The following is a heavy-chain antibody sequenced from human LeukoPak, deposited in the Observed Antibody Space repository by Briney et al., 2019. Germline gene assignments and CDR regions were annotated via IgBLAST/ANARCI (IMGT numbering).Heavy chain of an antibody. CDR1: GYTFTSYS. CDR2: ISAYNGNT. V-gene: IGHV1-18*01. J-gene: IGHJ4*02. D-gene: IGHD3-9*01. CDR3: ARVRARTNYDILTGYYDY. Sequence: ASVKVSCKASGYTFTSYSISWVRQAPGQGLEWTGWISAYNGNTNYPHKLQGRVTMPTDTSTSTAYMALRRLISDDTAVYSCARVRARTNYDILTGYYDYWGQGTLVTVSS.